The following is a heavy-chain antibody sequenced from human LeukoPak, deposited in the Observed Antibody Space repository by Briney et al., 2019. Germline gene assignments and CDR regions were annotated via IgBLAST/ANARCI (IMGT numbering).Heavy chain of an antibody. Sequence: SETLSLTCTVSGGSISSGGYYWSWIRQPPEKGLEWIGYIYYSGSTYYNPSLKSRVTISVDTSKNQFSLKLSSVTAADTAVYYCARDHGYSYGYFDYWGQGTLVTVSS. CDR2: IYYSGST. D-gene: IGHD5-18*01. CDR1: GGSISSGGYY. V-gene: IGHV4-31*03. J-gene: IGHJ4*02. CDR3: ARDHGYSYGYFDY.